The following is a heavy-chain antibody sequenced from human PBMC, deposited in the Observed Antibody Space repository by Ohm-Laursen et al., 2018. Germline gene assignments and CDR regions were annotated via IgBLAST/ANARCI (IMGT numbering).Heavy chain of an antibody. CDR3: AKLRPLTKFFDT. J-gene: IGHJ4*02. D-gene: IGHD4-11*01. V-gene: IGHV4-59*08. CDR1: GASISSYY. CDR2: IFNTGIT. Sequence: GTLSLTCSVSGASISSYYWTWIRQPPGKGLEWIGYIFNTGITNYNPSLKSRVSISVDTSKNQFSLKLTSVTAADTAVYYCAKLRPLTKFFDTWGQGTLVTVSS.